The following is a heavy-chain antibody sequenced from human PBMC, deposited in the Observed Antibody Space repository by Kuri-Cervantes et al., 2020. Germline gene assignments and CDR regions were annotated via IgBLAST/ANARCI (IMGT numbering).Heavy chain of an antibody. CDR2: INSDGSST. D-gene: IGHD3-22*01. V-gene: IGHV3-74*01. Sequence: GRSLKISCAASGFTFSSYWMHWVRQAPGKGLVWVSRINSDGSSTSYADSVKGRFTISRDNSKNTLYLQMNSLRAEDTAVYYCAKVSSGYWLFDYWGQGTLVTVSS. CDR3: AKVSSGYWLFDY. J-gene: IGHJ4*02. CDR1: GFTFSSYW.